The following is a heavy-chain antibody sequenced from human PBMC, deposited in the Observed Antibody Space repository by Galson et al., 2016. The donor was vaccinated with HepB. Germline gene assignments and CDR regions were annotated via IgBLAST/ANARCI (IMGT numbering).Heavy chain of an antibody. D-gene: IGHD6-13*01. CDR1: GFTVSSNY. CDR3: ARGGSSWTFDY. J-gene: IGHJ4*02. V-gene: IGHV3-53*01. CDR2: IYSGGST. Sequence: SLRLSCAASGFTVSSNYMSWVRQAPGKGLEWVSVIYSGGSTYYADSVKGRFTISRDSSKNTLYLQMNSLRAEDTAVYYCARGGSSWTFDYWGQGTLVTVSS.